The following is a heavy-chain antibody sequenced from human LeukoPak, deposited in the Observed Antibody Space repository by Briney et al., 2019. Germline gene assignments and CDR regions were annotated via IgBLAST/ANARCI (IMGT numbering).Heavy chain of an antibody. CDR1: GYTFTGYY. D-gene: IGHD6-13*01. J-gene: IGHJ4*02. V-gene: IGHV1-2*02. CDR2: INPNSGGT. Sequence: ASVKVSCKASGYTFTGYYMHWVRQAPGQGLEWMGWINPNSGGTNYAQKFQGRVTMTRDTSISTAYMELSRLRSDDTAVYYCASYRWVSPGIAAAGEFDYWGQGTLVTVSS. CDR3: ASYRWVSPGIAAAGEFDY.